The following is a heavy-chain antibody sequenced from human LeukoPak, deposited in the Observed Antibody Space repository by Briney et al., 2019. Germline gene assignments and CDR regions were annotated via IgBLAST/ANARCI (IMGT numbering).Heavy chain of an antibody. CDR1: GGTFSSYA. Sequence: SVKVSCKASGGTFSSYAISWVRQAPGQGLEWMGRIIPILGIANYAQKFQGRVTITADKSTSTAYMELSSLRSEDTAVHYCARSITMVRGVSGAFDIWGQGTMVTVSS. CDR2: IIPILGIA. CDR3: ARSITMVRGVSGAFDI. V-gene: IGHV1-69*04. D-gene: IGHD3-10*01. J-gene: IGHJ3*02.